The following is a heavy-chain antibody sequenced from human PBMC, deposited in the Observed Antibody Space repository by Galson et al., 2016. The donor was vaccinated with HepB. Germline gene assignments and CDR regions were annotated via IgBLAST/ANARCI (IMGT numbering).Heavy chain of an antibody. V-gene: IGHV3-53*01. CDR2: IYSGGST. D-gene: IGHD3-10*02. Sequence: SLRLSCAASGFTVSNNYMSWVRQAPGKGLEWVSLIYSGGSTSYADSVKGRFTISRDHFKNTLYLQMNSLRAEDTAVYFCTCGCSPGAYWGQGTLVTVSP. J-gene: IGHJ4*02. CDR3: TCGCSPGAY. CDR1: GFTVSNNY.